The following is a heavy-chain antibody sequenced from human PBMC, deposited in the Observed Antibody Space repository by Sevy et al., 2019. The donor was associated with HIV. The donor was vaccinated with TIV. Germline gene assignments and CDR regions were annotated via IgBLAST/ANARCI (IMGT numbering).Heavy chain of an antibody. Sequence: GGSLRLSCKASGFTFSTYSMHWVRQAPGKGLEWVSSISRTSTTRYYADSAKGGFTISRENAKNSLYLQMNSLRDENTAVDYCARATYYYDSREETWFDPWGQGTLVTVSS. V-gene: IGHV3-48*02. D-gene: IGHD3-22*01. J-gene: IGHJ5*02. CDR2: ISRTSTTR. CDR3: ARATYYYDSREETWFDP. CDR1: GFTFSTYS.